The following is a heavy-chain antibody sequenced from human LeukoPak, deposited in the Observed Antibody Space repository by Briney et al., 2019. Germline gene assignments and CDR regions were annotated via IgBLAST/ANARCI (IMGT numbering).Heavy chain of an antibody. CDR1: GFTFSSYA. J-gene: IGHJ4*02. CDR2: ISYDGSNK. V-gene: IGHV3-30-3*01. CDR3: ATYGSGSYYKFDF. D-gene: IGHD3-10*01. Sequence: GGSLRLSCAASGFTFSSYAMHWVRQAPGKGLEWVAVISYDGSNKYYADSVKGRFTISRDNPKNTLYLQMNSLRAEDTAVYYCATYGSGSYYKFDFWGQGTLVTVSS.